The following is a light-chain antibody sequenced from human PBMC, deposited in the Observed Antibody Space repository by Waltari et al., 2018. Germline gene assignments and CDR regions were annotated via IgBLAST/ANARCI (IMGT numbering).Light chain of an antibody. CDR2: AAS. Sequence: AIRITQSPSSPPASTGHRVTITCRASQGISSYLAWYQQKPGKAPKFLIYAASTLQSGVPSRFSGSGSGTDFTLTISCLQSEDFASYYCQQYYSNPPTFGQGTKVENK. CDR3: QQYYSNPPT. V-gene: IGKV1-8*01. J-gene: IGKJ1*01. CDR1: QGISSY.